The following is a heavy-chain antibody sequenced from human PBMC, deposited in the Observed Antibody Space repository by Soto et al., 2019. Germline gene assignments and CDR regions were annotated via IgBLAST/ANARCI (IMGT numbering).Heavy chain of an antibody. CDR1: GFPFSRYA. J-gene: IGHJ4*02. Sequence: GGSLRLSCAASGFPFSRYAMGWVRQGPGKGLEWVAVVSIGGSTHYADSVRGRFTISRDNSKNTLSLQMNSRTAEDTAVYFGAKLRGAGGHFDYWGQGALVTVSS. V-gene: IGHV3-23*01. CDR2: VSIGGST. D-gene: IGHD2-15*01. CDR3: AKLRGAGGHFDY.